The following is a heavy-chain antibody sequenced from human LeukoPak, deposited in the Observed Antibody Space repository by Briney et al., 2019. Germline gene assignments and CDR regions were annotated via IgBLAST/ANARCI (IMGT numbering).Heavy chain of an antibody. CDR3: ARHAVGMMKVVGY. CDR1: GGSITGYC. D-gene: IGHD1-26*01. J-gene: IGHJ4*02. V-gene: IGHV4-59*08. CDR2: IHYSGTT. Sequence: PSETLSLTCTVSGGSITGYCWSWIRQPPGKGLEYIGYIHYSGTTNYNASLKSRLTILIDTSKNQFSMNLKSVHTAATSMYYCARHAVGMMKVVGYWGQGTLVAVSS.